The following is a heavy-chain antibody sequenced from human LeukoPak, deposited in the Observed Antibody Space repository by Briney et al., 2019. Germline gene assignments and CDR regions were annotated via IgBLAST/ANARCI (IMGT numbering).Heavy chain of an antibody. CDR2: ISYDGSNK. Sequence: GGSLRLSCAASGFTFSSYAMHWVRQAPGKGLEWVAVISYDGSNKYYADSVKGRFTISRDNSKNTLYLQMNSLRAEDTAVYYCAVAGGDYWGQGTLVTVSS. V-gene: IGHV3-30*04. D-gene: IGHD3-16*01. CDR3: AVAGGDY. J-gene: IGHJ4*02. CDR1: GFTFSSYA.